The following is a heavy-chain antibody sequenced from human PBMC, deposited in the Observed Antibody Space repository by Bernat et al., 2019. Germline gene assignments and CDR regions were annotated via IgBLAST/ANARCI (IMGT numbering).Heavy chain of an antibody. D-gene: IGHD2-2*01. V-gene: IGHV3-11*05. Sequence: QVQLVESGGGLVKPGGSLRLSCAASGFTFSDYYISWIRQAPGKGLDWVSYINSSSYTNNATPVKGQFTNSRDNAKNSLYLQMNSLRAEDTAVYYCARGTSTSAPYMDVWGKGTTVTVSS. CDR1: GFTFSDYY. CDR2: INSSSYT. J-gene: IGHJ6*03. CDR3: ARGTSTSAPYMDV.